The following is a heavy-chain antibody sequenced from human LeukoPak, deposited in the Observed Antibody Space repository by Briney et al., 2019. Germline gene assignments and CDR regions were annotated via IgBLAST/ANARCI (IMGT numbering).Heavy chain of an antibody. Sequence: SETLSLTCAVSGGSISSSNWWSWVRQPPGKGLEWIGEISHMGSTNYKPSLKSRVTVSVDKSKNQFSLRLRSVTAADTAVYYCARGPYRYSGSYKFEYWGQGILVTVSS. J-gene: IGHJ4*02. V-gene: IGHV4-4*02. CDR3: ARGPYRYSGSYKFEY. CDR1: GGSISSSNW. D-gene: IGHD1-26*01. CDR2: ISHMGST.